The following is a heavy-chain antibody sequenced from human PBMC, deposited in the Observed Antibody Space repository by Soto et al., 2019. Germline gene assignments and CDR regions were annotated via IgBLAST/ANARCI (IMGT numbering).Heavy chain of an antibody. D-gene: IGHD5-18*01. Sequence: LRLSCAASGFTFSRYWMNWVRQAPGKGLEWVANIKQDGTEKNYVDSVKGRFTISRDNARNSLYLQMDSLRAEDTAVYFCARGDTPMITGMDSFDIWGQGTMVTVSS. J-gene: IGHJ3*02. CDR3: ARGDTPMITGMDSFDI. V-gene: IGHV3-7*01. CDR1: GFTFSRYW. CDR2: IKQDGTEK.